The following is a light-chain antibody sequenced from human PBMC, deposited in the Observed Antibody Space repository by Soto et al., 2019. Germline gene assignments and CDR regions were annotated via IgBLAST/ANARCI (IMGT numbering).Light chain of an antibody. CDR2: GTD. CDR1: SGSVSTSDY. Sequence: QTVVTQEPSISVSPGGTVTLTCGLNSGSVSTSDYPRWYQQTPGQAPRTLIYGTDTRSSGLPDRFSGSIVGNKAALTITGAQAEDESDYYCVLYMTSGLRVFGGGTKVTVL. J-gene: IGLJ3*02. V-gene: IGLV8-61*01. CDR3: VLYMTSGLRV.